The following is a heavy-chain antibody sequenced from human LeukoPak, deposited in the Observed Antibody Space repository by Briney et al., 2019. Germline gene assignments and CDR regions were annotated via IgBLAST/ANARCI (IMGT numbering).Heavy chain of an antibody. J-gene: IGHJ4*02. CDR3: AREGPDRYFDY. CDR1: GGSISSGGYY. CDR2: IYHSGST. Sequence: SETLSLTCTVSGGSISSGGYYWSWIRQPPGKGLEWIGYIYHSGSTYYNPSLKSRVTISVDRSKNQFSLKLSSVTAADTAVYYCAREGPDRYFDYWGQGTLVTVSS. V-gene: IGHV4-30-2*01.